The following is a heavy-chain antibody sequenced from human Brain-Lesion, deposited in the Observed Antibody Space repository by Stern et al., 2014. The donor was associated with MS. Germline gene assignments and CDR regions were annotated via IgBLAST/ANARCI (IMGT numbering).Heavy chain of an antibody. CDR2: IYASGGT. CDR3: VRETGGYTYGDTDFFDF. CDR1: GGSISSGSYY. V-gene: IGHV4-61*02. J-gene: IGHJ4*02. Sequence: QLVQSGPGLVKPSQTLSLTCSVSGGSISSGSYYWNWIRQPAGKGLEWIGRIYASGGTNYSPSLKSRVFISGDTSKNQFSLKLSSVTAADAAMYYCVRETGGYTYGDTDFFDFWGQGTLVTVSS. D-gene: IGHD5-18*01.